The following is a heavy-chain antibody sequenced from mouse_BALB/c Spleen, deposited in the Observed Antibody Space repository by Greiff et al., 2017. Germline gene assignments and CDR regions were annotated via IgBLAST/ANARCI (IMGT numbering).Heavy chain of an antibody. D-gene: IGHD2-4*01. CDR1: GYTFSSYW. J-gene: IGHJ4*01. CDR3: ARRLRQDAMDY. V-gene: IGHV1-9*01. CDR2: ILPGSGST. Sequence: VKLQESGAELMKPGASVKISCKATGYTFSSYWIEWVKQRPGHGLEWIGEILPGSGSTNYNEKFKGKATFTADTSSNTAYMQLSSLTSEDSAVYYCARRLRQDAMDYWGQGTSVTVSS.